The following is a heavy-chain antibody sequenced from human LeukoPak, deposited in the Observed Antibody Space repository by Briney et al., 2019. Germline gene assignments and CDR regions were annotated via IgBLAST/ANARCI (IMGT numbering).Heavy chain of an antibody. Sequence: ASVKVSCKVSGYTLTELSMHWVRQAPGKWLEWMGGFDPEDGETIYAQKFQGRVTMTEDTSTDTAYMELSSLRSEDTAVYYCATDRWHQQAAGVPDFDYWGQGTLVTVSS. V-gene: IGHV1-24*01. J-gene: IGHJ4*02. CDR2: FDPEDGET. CDR3: ATDRWHQQAAGVPDFDY. D-gene: IGHD6-13*01. CDR1: GYTLTELS.